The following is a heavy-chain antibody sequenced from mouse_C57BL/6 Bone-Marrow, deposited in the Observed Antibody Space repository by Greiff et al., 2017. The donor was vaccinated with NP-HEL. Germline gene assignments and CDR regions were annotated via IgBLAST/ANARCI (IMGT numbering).Heavy chain of an antibody. J-gene: IGHJ1*03. CDR1: GFTFSDYY. Sequence: EVMLVESEGGLVQPGRSMKLSCTASGFTFSDYYMAWVRQVPEKGLEWVANINYDGSSTYYLDSLKSRFIISRDNAKNILYLQMSSLKSEDTATYYCARDSYGSKDWYFDVWGTGTTVTVSS. D-gene: IGHD1-1*01. CDR3: ARDSYGSKDWYFDV. V-gene: IGHV5-16*01. CDR2: INYDGSST.